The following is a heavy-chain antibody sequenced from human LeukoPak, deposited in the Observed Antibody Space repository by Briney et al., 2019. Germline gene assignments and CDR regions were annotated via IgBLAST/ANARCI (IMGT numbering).Heavy chain of an antibody. Sequence: GGSLRLSCAASGFTFSSYAMSWVRQAPGKGLEWVSAISGSGGSTYYADSVKGRFIISRDNSKNTLYLQMNSLRAEDTAVYYCTRRPLYSGYEDYWGQGTLVTVSS. V-gene: IGHV3-23*01. D-gene: IGHD5-12*01. CDR3: TRRPLYSGYEDY. J-gene: IGHJ4*02. CDR1: GFTFSSYA. CDR2: ISGSGGST.